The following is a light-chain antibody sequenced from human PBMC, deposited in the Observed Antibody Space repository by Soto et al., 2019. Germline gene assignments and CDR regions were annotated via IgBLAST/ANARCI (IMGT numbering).Light chain of an antibody. J-gene: IGKJ5*01. V-gene: IGKV1-33*01. CDR1: QDINNS. CDR2: DAS. Sequence: DIQMTQCPSSLSASLIDRNSVAFQASQDINNSLNWYQQRPGKPPKLLIYDASNLETGVPSRFSGSGSGTDFSFTITSLQPEDIATYYCQQYENLITFGQGTRLEI. CDR3: QQYENLIT.